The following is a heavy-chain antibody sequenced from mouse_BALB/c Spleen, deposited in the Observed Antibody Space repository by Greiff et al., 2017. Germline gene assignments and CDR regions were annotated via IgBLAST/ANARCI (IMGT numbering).Heavy chain of an antibody. D-gene: IGHD2-3*01. CDR3: ARSMMGAMDY. V-gene: IGHV3-2*02. CDR1: GYSITSDYA. J-gene: IGHJ4*01. Sequence: EVQGVESGPGLVKPSQSLSLTCTVTGYSITSDYAWNWIRQFPGNKLEWMDYISYSGSTSYNPSLKSRISITRDTSKNQFFLQLNSVTTEDTATYYCARSMMGAMDYWGQGTSVTVSS. CDR2: ISYSGST.